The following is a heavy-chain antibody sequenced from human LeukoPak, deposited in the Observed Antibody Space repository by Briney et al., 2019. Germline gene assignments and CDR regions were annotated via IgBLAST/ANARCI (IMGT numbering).Heavy chain of an antibody. CDR1: GGSISNSTFY. J-gene: IGHJ5*02. D-gene: IGHD2-8*02. V-gene: IGHV4-39*01. CDR3: ARVHSQTYPRYTTVKAYWYLDP. CDR2: VYYSGTT. Sequence: SEILSLTCTVSGGSISNSTFYCAWLRHPAGRGLEWIGRVYYSGTTYYNSSLKSRVTISVDTSKNQFSLKLTSVTAADTAVYYCARVHSQTYPRYTTVKAYWYLDPWGQGTLVTVSS.